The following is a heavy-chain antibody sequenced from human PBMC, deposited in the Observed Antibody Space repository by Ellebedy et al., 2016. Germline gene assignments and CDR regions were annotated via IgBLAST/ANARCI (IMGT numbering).Heavy chain of an antibody. Sequence: ASVKVSCKASGYTFSTYPMNWVRQAPGQGLEWMGLINTNTGNPTFAQGFTGRYVFSLDTSVSTAYLEISSLKAEDTAVYYCARASSSWYARTFDYWGQGTLVTVSS. J-gene: IGHJ4*02. CDR1: GYTFSTYP. CDR3: ARASSSWYARTFDY. V-gene: IGHV7-4-1*02. D-gene: IGHD6-13*01. CDR2: INTNTGNP.